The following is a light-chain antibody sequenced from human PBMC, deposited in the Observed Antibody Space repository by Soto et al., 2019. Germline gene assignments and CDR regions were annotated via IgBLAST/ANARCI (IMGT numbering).Light chain of an antibody. J-gene: IGKJ5*01. V-gene: IGKV2-40*01. CDR1: QSLFDSDNGNTY. CDR2: MLS. CDR3: MQRTGFPIT. Sequence: DIVMTQSPLSLPVTPGEPASISCRSSQSLFDSDNGNTYLDWYLXKQGQSXQLLIYMLSYRASGVPDRFSAIVSGTDFTLKISRVEAEDGGVYDGMQRTGFPITFGQGTRLEIK.